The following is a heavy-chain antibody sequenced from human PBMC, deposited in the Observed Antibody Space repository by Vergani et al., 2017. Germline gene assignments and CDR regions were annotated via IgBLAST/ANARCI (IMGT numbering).Heavy chain of an antibody. D-gene: IGHD1-1*01. Sequence: QVQPVESGGGVVQPGESLRLSCVASGFTFSSHGMHWVRQAPGKGLEWVAVIWYDGSNKYYGDSVKGRFTISRDNSKNTLYLQMNSLRVEDTAVYYCARWGNEKRLDSWGQGTLVTVSS. CDR1: GFTFSSHG. CDR3: ARWGNEKRLDS. V-gene: IGHV3-33*01. J-gene: IGHJ5*01. CDR2: IWYDGSNK.